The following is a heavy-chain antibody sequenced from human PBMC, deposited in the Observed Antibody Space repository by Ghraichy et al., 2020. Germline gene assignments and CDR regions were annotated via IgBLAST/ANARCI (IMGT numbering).Heavy chain of an antibody. Sequence: GGSLRLSCAASGFTFSSYAMSWVRQAPGKGLEWVSAISGSGGSTYYADSVKGRFTISRDNSKNTLYLQMNSLRAEDTAVYYCAVPYVPHRTNNYYYYGMDVWGQGTTVTVSS. D-gene: IGHD1/OR15-1a*01. V-gene: IGHV3-23*01. CDR2: ISGSGGST. CDR1: GFTFSSYA. J-gene: IGHJ6*02. CDR3: AVPYVPHRTNNYYYYGMDV.